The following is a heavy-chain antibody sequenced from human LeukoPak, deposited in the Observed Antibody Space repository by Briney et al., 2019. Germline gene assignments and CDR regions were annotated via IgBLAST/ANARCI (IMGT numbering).Heavy chain of an antibody. Sequence: GGSLRLSCAASGFTFSIYAMSWVRQAPGKGLEWVSAISGSGGSTYYADSVKGRFTISRDNSENALYLQMNSLRAEDTAVYYCAKGYGSGQNYYFDYWGQGTLVTVSS. CDR1: GFTFSIYA. J-gene: IGHJ4*02. CDR3: AKGYGSGQNYYFDY. D-gene: IGHD3-10*01. V-gene: IGHV3-23*01. CDR2: ISGSGGST.